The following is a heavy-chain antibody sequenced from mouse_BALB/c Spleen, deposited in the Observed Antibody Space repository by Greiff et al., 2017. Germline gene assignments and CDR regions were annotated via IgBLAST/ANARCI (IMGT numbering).Heavy chain of an antibody. V-gene: IGHV5-17*02. CDR3: ARGYDYDGYYFDY. J-gene: IGHJ2*01. Sequence: EVQGVESGGGLVQPGGSRKLSCAASGFTFSSFGMHWVRQAPEKGLEWVAYISSGSSTIYYADTVKGRFTISRDNPKNTLFLQMTSLRSEDTAMYYCARGYDYDGYYFDYWGQGTTLTVSS. D-gene: IGHD2-4*01. CDR1: GFTFSSFG. CDR2: ISSGSSTI.